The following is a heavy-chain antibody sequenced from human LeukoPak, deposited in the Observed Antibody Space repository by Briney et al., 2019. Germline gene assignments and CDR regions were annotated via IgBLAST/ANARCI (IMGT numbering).Heavy chain of an antibody. J-gene: IGHJ4*02. D-gene: IGHD2-8*01. CDR1: GYTFTSYG. V-gene: IGHV1-18*01. CDR3: AREGYCTNGVCYSDY. Sequence: ASVKVSCKASGYTFTSYGISWVRQAPGQGLEWMGWISAYNGNTNYAQKLQGRVTMTTDTSTSTAYMELRSPRSDDTAVYYCAREGYCTNGVCYSDYWGQGSLVTVSS. CDR2: ISAYNGNT.